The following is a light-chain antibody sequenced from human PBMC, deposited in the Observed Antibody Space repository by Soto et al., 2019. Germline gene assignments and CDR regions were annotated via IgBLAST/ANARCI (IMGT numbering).Light chain of an antibody. CDR3: QHYYGYSRT. Sequence: DIQMTQSPSSLSASVGDRVTITCRASQSISSWLAWYQQKPGKAPKLLIYDASNLESGVPSRFSGSGAGTEFTLTISSLQPDDFGTYYCQHYYGYSRTFGQGTKVDIK. CDR1: QSISSW. J-gene: IGKJ1*01. V-gene: IGKV1-5*01. CDR2: DAS.